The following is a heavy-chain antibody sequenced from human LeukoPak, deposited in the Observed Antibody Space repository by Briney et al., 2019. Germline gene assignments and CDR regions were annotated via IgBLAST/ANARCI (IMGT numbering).Heavy chain of an antibody. CDR2: IIPIFGTA. J-gene: IGHJ4*02. V-gene: IGHV1-69*06. D-gene: IGHD2-15*01. CDR3: ARGNNAYCSGGSCYPN. Sequence: ASVKVSCKASGGTFSSYTISWVRQAPGQGLEWMGGIIPIFGTANYAQKFQGRVTITADKSTSTAYMELSSLRSEDTAVYYCARGNNAYCSGGSCYPNWGQGTLVTVSS. CDR1: GGTFSSYT.